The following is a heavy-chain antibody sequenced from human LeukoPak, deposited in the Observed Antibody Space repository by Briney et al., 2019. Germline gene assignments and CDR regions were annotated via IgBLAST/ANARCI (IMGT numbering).Heavy chain of an antibody. Sequence: GGSLRLSCAASGFTFSSYGMQWVRQAPGEGLEWVALISYDGSNKHYADSVKGRFTISRDNSKNTLYLQVNSLRAEDTAVYYCARDGAASWFGEATWGQGTLVTVSS. CDR1: GFTFSSYG. CDR3: ARDGAASWFGEAT. V-gene: IGHV3-30*03. J-gene: IGHJ5*02. CDR2: ISYDGSNK. D-gene: IGHD3-10*01.